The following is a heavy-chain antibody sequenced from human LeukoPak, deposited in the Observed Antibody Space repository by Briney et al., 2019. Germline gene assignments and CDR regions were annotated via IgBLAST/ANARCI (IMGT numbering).Heavy chain of an antibody. CDR2: IDWNGGST. CDR1: GFTFDDYG. D-gene: IGHD1-26*01. J-gene: IGHJ4*02. CDR3: ARDRGGSYLNFDY. Sequence: GGSLRLSCATSGFTFDDYGMSWVRQAPGKGLEWVSGIDWNGGSTGYADSVKGRFTISRDNAKNSLYLQMNSLRAEDTALYYCARDRGGSYLNFDYWGQGTLVTVSS. V-gene: IGHV3-20*04.